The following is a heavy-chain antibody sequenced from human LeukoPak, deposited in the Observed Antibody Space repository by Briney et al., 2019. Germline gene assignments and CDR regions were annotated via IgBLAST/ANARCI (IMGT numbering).Heavy chain of an antibody. V-gene: IGHV4-34*01. Sequence: SETLSLTCAVYGGSFSGYYWSWIRQSPVKGLEWIGEMNRSGSTNYNPSLKSRVTISVDTSKNQFFLKLNSVTATDTAVYYCARHQLIDWSPAVDYWGQGTLVTVSS. D-gene: IGHD3-9*01. J-gene: IGHJ4*02. CDR2: MNRSGST. CDR1: GGSFSGYY. CDR3: ARHQLIDWSPAVDY.